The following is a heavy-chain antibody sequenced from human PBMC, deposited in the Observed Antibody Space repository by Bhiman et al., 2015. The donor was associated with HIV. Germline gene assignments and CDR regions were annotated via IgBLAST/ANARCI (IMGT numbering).Heavy chain of an antibody. CDR3: ARGSGNYLDY. CDR1: GFTFSSYA. CDR2: ISYDGSNK. V-gene: IGHV3-30-3*01. J-gene: IGHJ4*02. D-gene: IGHD1-26*01. Sequence: QVQLVESGGGVVQPGRSLRLSCAASGFTFSSYAMHWVRQAPGKGLEWVTVISYDGSNKYYADSVKGRFTISRDNSKNTLYLQMNSLRAEDTAVYYCARGSGNYLDYWGQGTLGHRLL.